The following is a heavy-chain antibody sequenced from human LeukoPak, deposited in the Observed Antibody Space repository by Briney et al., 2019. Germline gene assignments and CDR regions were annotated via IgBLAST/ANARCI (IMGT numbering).Heavy chain of an antibody. Sequence: SETLSLTCTVSGGSIISYYWSWIRQPAGKGLEWIGRVYTSGSTNYNPSLKSRVTMSVDTSKNQFSLKLSSVTAADTAVYYCARDPGDYSNHPYYYGMDVWGQGTTVPVSS. CDR2: VYTSGST. D-gene: IGHD4-11*01. CDR3: ARDPGDYSNHPYYYGMDV. J-gene: IGHJ6*02. V-gene: IGHV4-4*07. CDR1: GGSIISYY.